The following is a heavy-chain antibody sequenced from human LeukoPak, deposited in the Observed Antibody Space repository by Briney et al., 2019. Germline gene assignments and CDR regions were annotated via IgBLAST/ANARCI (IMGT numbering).Heavy chain of an antibody. J-gene: IGHJ5*02. V-gene: IGHV3-53*01. CDR2: TYSGGRT. CDR1: GFTFSNYG. CDR3: ARDGSGSQGWFDP. D-gene: IGHD1-26*01. Sequence: PGGSLRLSCAASGFTFSNYGLHWVRQAPGKGLEWVSVTYSGGRTYYADSVKGRFTISRDNSKNTLYLQMNSLRAEDTAVYYCARDGSGSQGWFDPWGQGTLVTVSS.